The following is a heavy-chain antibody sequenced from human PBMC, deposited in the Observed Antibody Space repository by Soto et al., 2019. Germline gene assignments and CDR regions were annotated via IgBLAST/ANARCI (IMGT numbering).Heavy chain of an antibody. V-gene: IGHV1-46*01. D-gene: IGHD2-21*01. CDR2: INPNNGAT. CDR1: GDTFTTNY. CDR3: ASRVLCDIDV. J-gene: IGHJ6*02. Sequence: GASVKVSCKASGDTFTTNYLHWVRQAPGQGLEWMGRINPNNGATLYAQEFQGRLILTTDTSTSTVYMDLNSVKSEDSAVYYCASRVLCDIDVPGQGTKVTVSS.